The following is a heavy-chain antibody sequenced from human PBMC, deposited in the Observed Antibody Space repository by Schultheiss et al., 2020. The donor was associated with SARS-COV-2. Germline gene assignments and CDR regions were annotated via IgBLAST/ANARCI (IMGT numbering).Heavy chain of an antibody. CDR3: ARPTHATS. D-gene: IGHD1-1*01. CDR1: GFTFSSYA. J-gene: IGHJ5*02. Sequence: GGSLRLSCAASGFTFSSYAMHWVRQAPGKGLEWVAVISYDGSNKYYADSVKGRFTISRDNSKNTLYLQMNSLRAEDTAVYYCARPTHATSWGQGTLVTVSS. CDR2: ISYDGSNK. V-gene: IGHV3-30-3*01.